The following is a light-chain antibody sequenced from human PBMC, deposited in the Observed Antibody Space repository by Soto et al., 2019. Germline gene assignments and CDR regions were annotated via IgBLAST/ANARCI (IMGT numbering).Light chain of an antibody. CDR3: LLYYGGSWV. J-gene: IGLJ3*02. Sequence: TVVTQEPSLTVSPGGTVTLTCASSTGAVTTGYYPSWFQHKPGHAPRALIYNTNDKHSWTPARLSGSLLGDKAALTLSGVQPEDEAEYYCLLYYGGSWVFGGGTKLTVL. CDR1: TGAVTTGYY. V-gene: IGLV7-43*01. CDR2: NTN.